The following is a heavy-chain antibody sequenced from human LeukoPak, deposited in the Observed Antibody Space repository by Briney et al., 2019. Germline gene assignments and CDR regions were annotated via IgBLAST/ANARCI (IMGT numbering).Heavy chain of an antibody. D-gene: IGHD3-10*01. CDR2: IYYSGST. V-gene: IGHV4-39*01. J-gene: IGHJ4*02. CDR3: ARRGFGEGYYFDY. Sequence: SETLSLTCTVSGGSISSSSYYWGWIRQPPGKGLEWIGSIYYSGSTYYNPSLKSRVTISVDTSKNQFSLKLSSVTAADTAVYYCARRGFGEGYYFDYWGQGTLVTVSS. CDR1: GGSISSSSYY.